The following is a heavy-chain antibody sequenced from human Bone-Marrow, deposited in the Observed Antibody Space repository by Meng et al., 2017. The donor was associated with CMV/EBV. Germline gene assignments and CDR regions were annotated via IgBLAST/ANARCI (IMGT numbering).Heavy chain of an antibody. CDR2: IRYDGSDK. D-gene: IGHD6-13*01. V-gene: IGHV3-30*02. Sequence: GESLKISCAASGFTFSSYGMHWVRQAPGKGLEWVAFIRYDGSDKYYGDSVKGRFTISRDYSKNTLYLQMDSLRAEDTALYYCAKDGRITSAGTSWFDPWGQGNLVTVYS. CDR3: AKDGRITSAGTSWFDP. J-gene: IGHJ5*02. CDR1: GFTFSSYG.